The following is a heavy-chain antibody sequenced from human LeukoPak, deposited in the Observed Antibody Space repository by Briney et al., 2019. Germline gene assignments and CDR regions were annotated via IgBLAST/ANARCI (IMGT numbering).Heavy chain of an antibody. CDR2: IYYSGST. CDR3: ARDDPSYGMDI. J-gene: IGHJ3*02. CDR1: GYSISSGYY. D-gene: IGHD1-26*01. V-gene: IGHV4-61*01. Sequence: ETLSLTCTVSGYSISSGYYWGWIRQPPGKGLEWIGYIYYSGSTNYNPSLKSRVTISVDTSKNQFSLKLSSVTAADTAVYYCARDDPSYGMDIWGQGTMVTVSS.